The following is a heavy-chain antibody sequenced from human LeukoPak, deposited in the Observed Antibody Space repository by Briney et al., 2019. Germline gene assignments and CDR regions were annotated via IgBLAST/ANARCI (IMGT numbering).Heavy chain of an antibody. Sequence: GGSLRLSCAASGFTFISYWMHWVRQAPGKGLVWVSHINGDGGTTTYADSVKGRFTISRDNAKNTLYLQMNSLRAEDTAVFYCARSNNYGFDYWGQGTLVTVSS. CDR3: ARSNNYGFDY. CDR2: INGDGGTT. V-gene: IGHV3-74*03. J-gene: IGHJ4*02. CDR1: GFTFISYW. D-gene: IGHD5-24*01.